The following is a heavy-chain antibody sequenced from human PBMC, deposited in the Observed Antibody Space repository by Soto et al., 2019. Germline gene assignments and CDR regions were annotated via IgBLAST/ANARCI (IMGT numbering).Heavy chain of an antibody. Sequence: GESLKISCKGSGYSFTSYWIGWVRQMPGKGLEWMGIIYPGDSDTRYSPSFQGQVTISADKSISTAYLQWSSLKASDTAMYYCARVTHGSGYYYYYYGMDVWGQGTTVTVSS. D-gene: IGHD3-3*01. CDR3: ARVTHGSGYYYYYYGMDV. J-gene: IGHJ6*02. CDR2: IYPGDSDT. V-gene: IGHV5-51*01. CDR1: GYSFTSYW.